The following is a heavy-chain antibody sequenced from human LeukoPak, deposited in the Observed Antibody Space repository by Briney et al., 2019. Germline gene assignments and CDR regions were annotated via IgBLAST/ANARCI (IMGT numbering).Heavy chain of an antibody. D-gene: IGHD3-10*01. CDR1: GGTFSSYA. CDR3: ARVSYYYGSGSYYNRPRGLDP. J-gene: IGHJ5*02. Sequence: RASVKVSCKASGGTFSSYAISWVRQAPGQGLEWMGGIIPIFGTANYAQKFQGRVTITADESTSTAYMELSSLRSEDTAVYYCARVSYYYGSGSYYNRPRGLDPWGQGTLVTVSS. V-gene: IGHV1-69*13. CDR2: IIPIFGTA.